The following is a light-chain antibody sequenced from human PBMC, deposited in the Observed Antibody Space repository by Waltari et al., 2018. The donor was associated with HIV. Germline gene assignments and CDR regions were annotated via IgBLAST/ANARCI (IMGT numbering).Light chain of an antibody. CDR3: QQRSDWLWT. V-gene: IGKV3-11*01. CDR1: QPVAIY. Sequence: EIVLTQSPATLSLSPGERATLSCRASQPVAIYLNWYQQKAGQAPRLLIYDASNRAAGIPARFSGSGSGTDFTLTISSLDPEDFAVYDCQQRSDWLWTFGQGTKVEIK. CDR2: DAS. J-gene: IGKJ1*01.